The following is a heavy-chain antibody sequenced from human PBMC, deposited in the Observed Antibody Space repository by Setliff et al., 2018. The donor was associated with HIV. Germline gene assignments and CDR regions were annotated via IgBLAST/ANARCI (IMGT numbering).Heavy chain of an antibody. CDR3: ARTPPSVTTFHLDRSYYFDY. Sequence: SETLSLTCAVYGGSFSGYYWSWIRQPPGKGLEWIGEINHSGSTNYNPSLKSRVTISVDTSKNQFSLKLSSVTAAGTAVYYCARTPPSVTTFHLDRSYYFDYWGQGTLVTVSS. D-gene: IGHD4-4*01. J-gene: IGHJ4*02. CDR1: GGSFSGYY. CDR2: INHSGST. V-gene: IGHV4-34*01.